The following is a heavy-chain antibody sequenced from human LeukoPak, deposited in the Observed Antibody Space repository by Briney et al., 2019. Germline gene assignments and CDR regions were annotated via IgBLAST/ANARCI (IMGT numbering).Heavy chain of an antibody. D-gene: IGHD6-6*01. J-gene: IGHJ4*02. CDR2: MYSSGIT. CDR3: ARMSSGDY. CDR1: GGSISSFY. Sequence: SETLSLTCTVSGGSISSFYWSWIRQPAGKGLEWIGRMYSSGITDYNPSLRSRVTMSVDTSKNQFSLKLSSVTAADSAMYYCARMSSGDYWGQGTLVTVSS. V-gene: IGHV4-4*07.